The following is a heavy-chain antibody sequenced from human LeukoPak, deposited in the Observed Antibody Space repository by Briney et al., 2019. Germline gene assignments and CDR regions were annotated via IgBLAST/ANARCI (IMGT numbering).Heavy chain of an antibody. CDR3: ASVVHYYYYMDV. Sequence: ASVKVSCKDSGYTFTGYYMHWVRQAPGQGLEWMGWINPNSGGTNYAQKFQGRVTMTRDTSISTAYMELSRLRSDDTAVYYCASVVHYYYYMDVWGKGTTVTVSS. CDR2: INPNSGGT. J-gene: IGHJ6*03. V-gene: IGHV1-2*02. D-gene: IGHD2-21*01. CDR1: GYTFTGYY.